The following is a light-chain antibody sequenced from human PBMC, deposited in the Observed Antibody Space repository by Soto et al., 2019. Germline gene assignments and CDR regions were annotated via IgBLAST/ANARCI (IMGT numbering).Light chain of an antibody. J-gene: IGLJ2*01. V-gene: IGLV2-23*01. CDR2: EGS. CDR3: CSYAGSSTVV. Sequence: SALTQPASVSGSPGQSITISCTGTSSDVGGYNYVSWYQQHPGKAPKLMIYEGSKRPSGVSNRFSGSKSGNTASLTISGLQAEDEADYYCCSYAGSSTVVFGGGTQLTV. CDR1: SSDVGGYNY.